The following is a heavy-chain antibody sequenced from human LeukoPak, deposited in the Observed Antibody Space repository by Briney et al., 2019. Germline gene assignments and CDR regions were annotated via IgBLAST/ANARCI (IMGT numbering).Heavy chain of an antibody. Sequence: PGRSLRLSCAASGFTFSSYHMHWFRQVPGKGLEWVAVISYDTNDQYYADSVKGRFTISRDNSRNTLSLQMDSLRTEDTAVYYCARGRDVWGQGTTVTVSS. CDR2: ISYDTNDQ. J-gene: IGHJ6*02. CDR1: GFTFSSYH. CDR3: ARGRDV. V-gene: IGHV3-30-3*01.